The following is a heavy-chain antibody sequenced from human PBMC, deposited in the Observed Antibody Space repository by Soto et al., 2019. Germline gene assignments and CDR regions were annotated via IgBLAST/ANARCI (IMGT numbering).Heavy chain of an antibody. D-gene: IGHD3-22*01. CDR1: GLKFTSYA. CDR3: AKEEYNMDYDSSGLDY. Sequence: PGXSLRLSCGASGLKFTSYATSWVRQATGKGLEWVSAISGSGGSTYYADSVKGRFTISRDNSKNTLYLQMNSLRAEDTAVYYCAKEEYNMDYDSSGLDYWGQGTLVTVSS. J-gene: IGHJ4*02. V-gene: IGHV3-23*01. CDR2: ISGSGGST.